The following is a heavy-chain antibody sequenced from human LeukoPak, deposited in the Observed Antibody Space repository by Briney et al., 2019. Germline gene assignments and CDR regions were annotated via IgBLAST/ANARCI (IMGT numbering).Heavy chain of an antibody. Sequence: TSETLSLTCAVYGGSFSGYYWSWIRQPPGKGLEWIGEINHSGSTNYNPSLKSRVTISVDTSKNQFSLKLSSVTAADTAVYYCARRPGSRKFDYWGQGTLVTVSS. CDR2: INHSGST. D-gene: IGHD2-15*01. V-gene: IGHV4-34*01. CDR1: GGSFSGYY. CDR3: ARRPGSRKFDY. J-gene: IGHJ4*02.